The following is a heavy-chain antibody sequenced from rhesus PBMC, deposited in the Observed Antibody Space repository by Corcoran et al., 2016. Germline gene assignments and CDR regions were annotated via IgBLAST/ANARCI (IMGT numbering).Heavy chain of an antibody. J-gene: IGHJ6*01. CDR3: AIYDEYGLDS. Sequence: QVQLQESGPGLVKPSETLSLTCAVSGGSFSSYWWRGIRRPPGKGLEWIGVINGNSGSPNSNPPLKSRVTISKDASKNPFSLKLGSVTAADTAVYYCAIYDEYGLDSCGQGVVVTVSS. CDR1: GGSFSSYW. D-gene: IGHD3-9*01. CDR2: INGNSGSP. V-gene: IGHV4-80*01.